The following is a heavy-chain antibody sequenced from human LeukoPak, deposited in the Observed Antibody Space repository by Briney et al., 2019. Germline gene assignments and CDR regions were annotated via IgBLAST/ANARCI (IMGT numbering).Heavy chain of an antibody. Sequence: GGSLRLSCAASGFTFSTSAMSWVRQAPGKGLEWVSIISGSDATTYYADSVKGRFTISRGNSKNMLYLQMNSLRAEDTAVYYCAKRAVAGTVPNYYFDYWGQGTLVTVSS. CDR1: GFTFSTSA. D-gene: IGHD6-19*01. V-gene: IGHV3-23*01. CDR3: AKRAVAGTVPNYYFDY. CDR2: ISGSDATT. J-gene: IGHJ4*02.